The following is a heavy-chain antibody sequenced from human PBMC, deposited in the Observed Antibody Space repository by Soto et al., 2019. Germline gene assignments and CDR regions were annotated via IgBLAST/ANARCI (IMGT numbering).Heavy chain of an antibody. J-gene: IGHJ4*02. CDR2: IYPGDSDT. V-gene: IGHV5-51*01. Sequence: GESLKISCTGSGYSFSTYWIAWVRQMPGKGLEWMGIIYPGDSDTRYSPSFQGPVTISADTSTKTAYLQWSSLKASDTAIYYCARLPQFLWFGALTSRASYFNCWGPGTLVTVSS. CDR1: GYSFSTYW. D-gene: IGHD3-10*01. CDR3: ARLPQFLWFGALTSRASYFNC.